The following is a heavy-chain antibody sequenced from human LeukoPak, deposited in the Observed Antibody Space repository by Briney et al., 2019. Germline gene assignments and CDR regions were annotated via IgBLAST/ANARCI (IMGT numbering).Heavy chain of an antibody. J-gene: IGHJ4*02. V-gene: IGHV3-7*03. D-gene: IGHD3-22*01. CDR3: ARVSSGYYLDY. CDR2: IKQEGSEK. Sequence: GGSLRLSCAASGFTFSNYWMSWVRQAPGKGLEWVANIKQEGSEKYHVDSVKGRFTISRDNAKNSLYLRMNSLRAEDTAVYFCARVSSGYYLDYWGQGTLVTVSS. CDR1: GFTFSNYW.